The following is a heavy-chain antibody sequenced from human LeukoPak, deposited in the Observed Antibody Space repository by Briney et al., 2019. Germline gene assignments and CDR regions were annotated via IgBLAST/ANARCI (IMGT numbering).Heavy chain of an antibody. Sequence: GGSLRLSCAASGFTFSSYWMSWVRQAPGKGLEWVANIKQDGSEKYYVDSVKGRFTISRDNAKNSLYLQMNSLRAEDTAVYYCARGGNDITMIVVVISSFDYWGQGTLVTVSS. J-gene: IGHJ4*02. D-gene: IGHD3-22*01. CDR1: GFTFSSYW. CDR2: IKQDGSEK. V-gene: IGHV3-7*01. CDR3: ARGGNDITMIVVVISSFDY.